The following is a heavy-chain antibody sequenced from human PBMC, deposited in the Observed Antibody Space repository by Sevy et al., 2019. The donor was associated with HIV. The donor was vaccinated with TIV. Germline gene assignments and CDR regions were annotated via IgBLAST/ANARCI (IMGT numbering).Heavy chain of an antibody. D-gene: IGHD3-10*01. CDR3: ARHAREAWRGSGVYYNVTDGFDP. J-gene: IGHJ5*02. CDR1: GFNIADYY. Sequence: GGSLRLSCTGSGFNIADYYMTWVRQAPGKGLDWVGFIITKNDGGTPEYGASVKGRFTISRDDSKNTIYLQMHSLKTEDTGIYYCARHAREAWRGSGVYYNVTDGFDPLGQGTLVTVSS. V-gene: IGHV3-49*04. CDR2: IITKNDGGTP.